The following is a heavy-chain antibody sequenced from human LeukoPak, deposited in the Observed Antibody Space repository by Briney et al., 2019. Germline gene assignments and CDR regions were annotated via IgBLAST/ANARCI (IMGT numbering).Heavy chain of an antibody. CDR1: GFTLSIHW. D-gene: IGHD3-9*01. CDR2: IHSDGSAT. CDR3: ARGAGTLEEGNSDWSVNWFDP. Sequence: PGGSLRLSCAPSGFTLSIHWMHWVRQAPGKGLVWVSRIHSDGSATNYAESVKGRFTISRDNDKKTLYLQMNSLSGEDTAVYYCARGAGTLEEGNSDWSVNWFDPWGQGTLVTVSS. V-gene: IGHV3-74*01. J-gene: IGHJ5*02.